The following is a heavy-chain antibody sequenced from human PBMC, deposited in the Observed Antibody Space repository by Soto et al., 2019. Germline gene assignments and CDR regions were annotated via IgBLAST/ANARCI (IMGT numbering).Heavy chain of an antibody. V-gene: IGHV3-30-3*01. D-gene: IGHD6-13*01. CDR1: GFTFSSYA. CDR3: ASEDAXSWYHRYAFDI. J-gene: IGHJ3*02. CDR2: ISYDGSNK. Sequence: GGSLRLSCAASGFTFSSYAMHWVRQAPGKGLEWVAVISYDGSNKYYADSVKGRFTISRDNSKNTLYLQMNSLRAEDMAVYYCASEDAXSWYHRYAFDIWGQGTMVT.